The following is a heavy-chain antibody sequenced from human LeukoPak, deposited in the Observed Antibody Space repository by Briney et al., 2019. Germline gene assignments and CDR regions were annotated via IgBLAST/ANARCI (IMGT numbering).Heavy chain of an antibody. CDR3: ARVSEDYDSSGYYSAFDI. CDR1: GFTFSSYS. D-gene: IGHD3-22*01. J-gene: IGHJ3*02. Sequence: PGGSLRLSCADSGFTFSSYSMNWVRQAPGKGLEWVSSISSSSSYIYYADSVKGRFTISRDNAKNSLYLQMNSLRAEDTAVYYCARVSEDYDSSGYYSAFDIWGQGTMVTVSS. V-gene: IGHV3-21*01. CDR2: ISSSSSYI.